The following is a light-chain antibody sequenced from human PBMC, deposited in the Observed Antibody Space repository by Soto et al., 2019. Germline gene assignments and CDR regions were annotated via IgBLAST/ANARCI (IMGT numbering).Light chain of an antibody. CDR2: EVS. CDR3: GGGVSSSTVV. J-gene: IGLJ2*01. V-gene: IGLV2-14*01. CDR1: SSDVGGYNY. Sequence: QSALTQPASVSGSPGQSITISCTGTSSDVGGYNYVSWYQQHPGKAPKLMIYEVSNRPSGVSNRFSGSKSGNTASLTISGLQAEDEAGGWGGGGVSSSTVVFGGGTKVTVL.